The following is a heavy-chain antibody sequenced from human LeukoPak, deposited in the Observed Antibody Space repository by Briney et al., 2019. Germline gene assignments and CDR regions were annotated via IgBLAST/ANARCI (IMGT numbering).Heavy chain of an antibody. J-gene: IGHJ5*02. D-gene: IGHD2-2*01. CDR2: INHSGST. Sequence: SETLSLTCAVYGGSFSGYYWSWIRQPPGKGLEWIGEINHSGSTNYNPSLKSRVTISVDTSKNQFSLKLSSVTAADTAVYYCARERIGYCSSTSCPPGWFDPGGQGTLVTVSS. CDR1: GGSFSGYY. V-gene: IGHV4-34*01. CDR3: ARERIGYCSSTSCPPGWFDP.